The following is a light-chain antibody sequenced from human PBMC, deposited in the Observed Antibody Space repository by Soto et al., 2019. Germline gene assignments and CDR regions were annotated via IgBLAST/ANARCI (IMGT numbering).Light chain of an antibody. Sequence: QSVLTQPASVSGSPGQSITITCTGTSSDVGGYNYVSWYQQHPGKAPKVLISDVSNRPSGISNRFSGSKSGNTASLTSSGLQAEDEADYYCSSYTSIDTGVFGTGTKLTVL. CDR1: SSDVGGYNY. CDR3: SSYTSIDTGV. V-gene: IGLV2-14*03. CDR2: DVS. J-gene: IGLJ1*01.